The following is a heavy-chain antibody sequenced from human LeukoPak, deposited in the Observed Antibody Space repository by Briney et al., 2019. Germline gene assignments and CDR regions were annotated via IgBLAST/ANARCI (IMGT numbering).Heavy chain of an antibody. CDR3: ARWADV. Sequence: PAETLSLPFTVSGGSISSSSYYWGWIRPPPGKGLEWIGSIYYSGSTYYNPSLKSRVTISVDTSKNQFSLKLSSVTAADTAVYYCARWADVWGQGTTVTVSS. V-gene: IGHV4-39*01. CDR2: IYYSGST. D-gene: IGHD1-26*01. J-gene: IGHJ6*02. CDR1: GGSISSSSYY.